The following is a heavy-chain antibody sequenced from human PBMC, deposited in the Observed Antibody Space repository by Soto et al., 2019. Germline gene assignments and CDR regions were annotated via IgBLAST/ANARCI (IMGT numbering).Heavy chain of an antibody. J-gene: IGHJ4*02. Sequence: GGSLRLSCAASGFTFSSYAMSWVRQAPGKGLEWVSAISGSGGSTSYADSVKGRFTISRDNSKNTLYLQMNSLRAEDTAVYYCAKPGYYGDYGFDYWGQGTLVTISS. CDR2: ISGSGGST. CDR3: AKPGYYGDYGFDY. V-gene: IGHV3-23*01. D-gene: IGHD4-17*01. CDR1: GFTFSSYA.